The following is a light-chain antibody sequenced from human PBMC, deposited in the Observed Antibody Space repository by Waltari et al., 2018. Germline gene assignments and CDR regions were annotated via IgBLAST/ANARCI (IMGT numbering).Light chain of an antibody. J-gene: IGLJ3*02. CDR2: RNN. CDR3: AAWDDSLSGRV. CDR1: RSNIGSNY. Sequence: QSVLTQPPSASGTPGQRVTISCSGTRSNIGSNYLYWYQQLPGTAPKPRLYRNNRRPAGVPDRFSGSKSGTSASLAISGLRSEDEADYYCAAWDDSLSGRVFGGGTKVTVL. V-gene: IGLV1-47*01.